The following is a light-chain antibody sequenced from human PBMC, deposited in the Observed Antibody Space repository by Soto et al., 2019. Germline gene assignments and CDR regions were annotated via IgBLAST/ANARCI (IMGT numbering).Light chain of an antibody. CDR2: AAS. CDR3: KKYNSAPLT. J-gene: IGKJ4*01. V-gene: IGKV1-27*01. CDR1: QGITNY. Sequence: DIQMTQSPSSLSASVGDRVTIACRASQGITNYLAWYQQKPGKVPKLLIYAASTLQSGVPSRFSGTGSGTDFTLTISSLQPEDGGTYYCKKYNSAPLTFGGGTKVEIK.